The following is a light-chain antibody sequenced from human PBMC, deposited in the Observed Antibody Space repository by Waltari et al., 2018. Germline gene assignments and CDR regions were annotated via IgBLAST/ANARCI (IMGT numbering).Light chain of an antibody. V-gene: IGLV2-11*01. Sequence: QSVLTQPRSVSGSPGQSVTISCPGTNRDLGSDDSVSWYQQNAGKAPKLVIYDAVRRPSGFPYRFSGSKYGATASLTISGLQAEDEADYYCCSYAGNYKFVFGGGTKVTVL. CDR2: DAV. CDR3: CSYAGNYKFV. J-gene: IGLJ2*01. CDR1: NRDLGSDDS.